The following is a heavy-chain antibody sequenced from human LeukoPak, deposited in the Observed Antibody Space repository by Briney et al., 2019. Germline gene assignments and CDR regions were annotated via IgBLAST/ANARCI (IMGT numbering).Heavy chain of an antibody. V-gene: IGHV4-59*08. J-gene: IGHJ5*02. D-gene: IGHD3-3*01. Sequence: SETLSLTCTVSGGSISSYYWSWIRQPPGKGLEWIGYIYYSGSTNYNPSLKSRVTISVDTSKNQFSLKLSSVTAADTAVYYCARHLTIFRVPDPWGQGTLVTVSS. CDR3: ARHLTIFRVPDP. CDR2: IYYSGST. CDR1: GGSISSYY.